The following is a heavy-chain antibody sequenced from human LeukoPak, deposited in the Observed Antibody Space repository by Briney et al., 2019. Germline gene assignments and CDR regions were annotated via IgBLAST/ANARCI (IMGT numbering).Heavy chain of an antibody. CDR2: IYYSGST. CDR3: ARRSYYDSSGYYYY. J-gene: IGHJ4*02. Sequence: SETLSLTCTVSGGSISSYYWSWIRQPPGKGLEWIGYIYYSGSTYYNPPLKSRVTISVDTSRNQFSLKLSSVTAADTAVYYCARRSYYDSSGYYYYWGQGTLVTVSS. D-gene: IGHD3-22*01. CDR1: GGSISSYY. V-gene: IGHV4-59*08.